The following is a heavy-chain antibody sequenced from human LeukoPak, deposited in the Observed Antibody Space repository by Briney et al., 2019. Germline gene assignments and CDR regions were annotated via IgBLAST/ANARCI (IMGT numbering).Heavy chain of an antibody. J-gene: IGHJ4*02. Sequence: ASVKVSCKASGYSFTASYMHWVRQAPGQGLEWLGWINPSSGGTKYAPKFQGRVTLTRDTSINTAYMELTSLGSDDTAMYYCAKEFPSGATRDLDYWGQGTLVTVSS. D-gene: IGHD1-26*01. V-gene: IGHV1-2*02. CDR1: GYSFTASY. CDR3: AKEFPSGATRDLDY. CDR2: INPSSGGT.